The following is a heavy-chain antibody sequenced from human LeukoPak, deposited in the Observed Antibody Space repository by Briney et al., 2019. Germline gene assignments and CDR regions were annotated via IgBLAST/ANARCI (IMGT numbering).Heavy chain of an antibody. V-gene: IGHV3-23*01. J-gene: IGHJ6*02. CDR2: ISGSGGTT. CDR3: ARVNYYYGMDV. Sequence: GGSLRLSCVASGFSFSSYAMSWVRQAPGKGLEWVSGISGSGGTTYYADSVKGRFTISRDNSKNTLYLQMNSLRADDTALYYCARVNYYYGMDVWGQGTTVTVSS. CDR1: GFSFSSYA.